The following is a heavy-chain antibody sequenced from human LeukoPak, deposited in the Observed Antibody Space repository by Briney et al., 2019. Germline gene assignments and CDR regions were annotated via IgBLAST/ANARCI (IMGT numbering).Heavy chain of an antibody. D-gene: IGHD6-6*01. Sequence: GGSLRLSCAASGFTFSSYGMHWVRQAPGKGLEWVAFIWYDGSNKYYADSVKGRLTISRDNSKNTLYLQMNSLRAEDTAVYYCAKGGIAARQGYFDYWGQGTLVTVSS. CDR3: AKGGIAARQGYFDY. CDR1: GFTFSSYG. J-gene: IGHJ4*02. CDR2: IWYDGSNK. V-gene: IGHV3-30*02.